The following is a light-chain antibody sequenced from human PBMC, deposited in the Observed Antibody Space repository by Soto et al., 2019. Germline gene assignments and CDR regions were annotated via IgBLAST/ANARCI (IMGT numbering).Light chain of an antibody. J-gene: IGLJ2*01. CDR1: SSDVGGYNY. Sequence: QSALTQPPSASGSPGQTVTISCTGTSSDVGGYNYVSWYQQHPGKAPKLMIYEVSKRPSGVPDRFSGSKSGNTASLTVSGLQAEDYADYYCSSYAGSNNSLFGGGTKLTVL. V-gene: IGLV2-8*01. CDR3: SSYAGSNNSL. CDR2: EVS.